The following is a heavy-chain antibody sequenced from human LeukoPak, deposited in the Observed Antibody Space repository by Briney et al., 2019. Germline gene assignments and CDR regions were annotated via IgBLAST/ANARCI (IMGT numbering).Heavy chain of an antibody. CDR2: IYTSGST. CDR1: GVSMRRYY. CDR3: ARVRYEGFDP. Sequence: PSETLSLTCTVSGVSMRRYYWSWIRQPAGQGLEWIGRIYTSGSTNYNPSLKSRATMSVDTSTNPFSLGLRSMTAADTAVYYCARVRYEGFDPWGQGTLVTVSS. V-gene: IGHV4-4*07. J-gene: IGHJ5*02. D-gene: IGHD3-3*01.